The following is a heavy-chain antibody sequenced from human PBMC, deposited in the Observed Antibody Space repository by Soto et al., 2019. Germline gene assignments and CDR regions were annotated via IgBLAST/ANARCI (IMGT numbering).Heavy chain of an antibody. CDR2: INPNSGGT. V-gene: IGHV1-2*02. CDR1: GYTFTGYY. D-gene: IGHD3-10*01. J-gene: IGHJ6*02. Sequence: ASVKVSCKASGYTFTGYYMHGVRQAPGQGLEWMGWINPNSGGTNYAQKFQGRVTMTRDTSISTAYMELSRLRSDDTAVYYCATNYYGSGSRRYYYYGMDVWGQGTTVTVSS. CDR3: ATNYYGSGSRRYYYYGMDV.